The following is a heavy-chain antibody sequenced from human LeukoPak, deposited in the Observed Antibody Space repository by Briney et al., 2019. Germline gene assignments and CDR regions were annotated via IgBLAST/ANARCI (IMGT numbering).Heavy chain of an antibody. CDR1: GGTITRYY. CDR3: ARGDYDSSGYTPTFDY. CDR2: IYYSGST. V-gene: IGHV4-59*01. D-gene: IGHD3-22*01. Sequence: SETLSLTCRVSGGTITRYYWSWIRQPPGKGLEWIGYIYYSGSTIYNPSLESRVTISVDTSKNKFSLKLSSVTAADTAVYYCARGDYDSSGYTPTFDYWGQGALATVSS. J-gene: IGHJ4*02.